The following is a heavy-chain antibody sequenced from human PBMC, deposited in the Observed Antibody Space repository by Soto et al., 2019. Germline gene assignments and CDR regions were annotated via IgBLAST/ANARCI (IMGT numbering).Heavy chain of an antibody. CDR3: ARIVFGGPYYYYYGMDV. D-gene: IGHD3-10*01. V-gene: IGHV4-31*03. CDR1: GASTSSGGYY. J-gene: IGHJ6*02. CDR2: VFHSGST. Sequence: PSETLSLTCIVSGASTSSGGYYYHWIRQHPGKGLEWIGYVFHSGSTYYNPSLRSRVTMSVDTSKNQFSLKLSSVTAADTAVYYCARIVFGGPYYYYYGMDVWGQGTTVTVSS.